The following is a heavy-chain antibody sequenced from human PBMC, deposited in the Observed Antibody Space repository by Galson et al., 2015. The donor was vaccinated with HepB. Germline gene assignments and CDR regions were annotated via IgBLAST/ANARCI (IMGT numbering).Heavy chain of an antibody. CDR1: GFTFSDYY. CDR2: ISSSSSYT. J-gene: IGHJ4*02. V-gene: IGHV3-11*05. CDR3: ARDRGSSWDYFDY. Sequence: SLRLSCAASGFTFSDYYMSWIRQAPGKGLEWVSYISSSSSYTNYADSVKGRFTISRDNAKNSLYLQMNSLRAEDTAVYYCARDRGSSWDYFDYWGQGTLVTVSS. D-gene: IGHD6-13*01.